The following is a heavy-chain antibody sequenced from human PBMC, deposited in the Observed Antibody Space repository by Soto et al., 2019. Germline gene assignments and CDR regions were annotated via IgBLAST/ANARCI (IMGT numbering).Heavy chain of an antibody. J-gene: IGHJ4*02. CDR1: GFTVSNAW. CDR3: TTDSPWGERGFDY. Sequence: EVQLVESGGGLVKPGGSLRLSCAASGFTVSNAWMSWVRQAPGKGLEWVGRIKSKTDGGTTDYAAPVKGRFTISRDDSKNTLYLQMNSLKTEDTAVYYCTTDSPWGERGFDYWGQGTLVTVSS. D-gene: IGHD3-16*01. CDR2: IKSKTDGGTT. V-gene: IGHV3-15*01.